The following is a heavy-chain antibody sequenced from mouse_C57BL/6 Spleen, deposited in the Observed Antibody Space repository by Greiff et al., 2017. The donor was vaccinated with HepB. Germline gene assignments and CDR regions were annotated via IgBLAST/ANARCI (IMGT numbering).Heavy chain of an antibody. CDR3: ARYDYDNENFDY. V-gene: IGHV3-8*01. CDR1: GYSIPSDY. Sequence: EVKLQESGPGLAKPSQTLSLTCSVTGYSIPSDYWNWIRKFPGNKLEYMGYISYSGSTYYNPSLKSRISITRDTSKNQYYLQLNSVTTEDTATYYCARYDYDNENFDYWGQGTTLTVSS. J-gene: IGHJ2*01. CDR2: ISYSGST. D-gene: IGHD2-4*01.